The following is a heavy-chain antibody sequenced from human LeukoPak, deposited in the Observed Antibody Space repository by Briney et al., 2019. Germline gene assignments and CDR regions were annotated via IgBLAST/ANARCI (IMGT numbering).Heavy chain of an antibody. J-gene: IGHJ4*02. CDR1: GYTFTGYY. CDR2: MQPKSGDT. Sequence: GASVKVSCKASGYTFTGYYIHWVRQAPGQGLEWRTGMQPKSGDTNYAQKFQGRVTMTWDTSISTAYMDLSRLRSDDTAVYYCARDGYGRTIFDYRGQGTLITVS. D-gene: IGHD5-12*01. V-gene: IGHV1-2*02. CDR3: ARDGYGRTIFDY.